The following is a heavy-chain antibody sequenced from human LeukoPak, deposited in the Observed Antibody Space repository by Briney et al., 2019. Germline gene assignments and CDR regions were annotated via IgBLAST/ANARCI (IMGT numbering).Heavy chain of an antibody. CDR3: ASSVMIDVRGAYDY. CDR2: INPDGSHK. J-gene: IGHJ4*02. V-gene: IGHV3-7*01. CDR1: GFTFSNCW. Sequence: PGGSLRLSCAASGFTFSNCWMKWVRQAPGKGLEWVANINPDGSHKYYVDSVKGRFTISRDNAKNSLYLQMNSLRAEDTAVYYCASSVMIDVRGAYDYWGQGILVTVSS. D-gene: IGHD3-22*01.